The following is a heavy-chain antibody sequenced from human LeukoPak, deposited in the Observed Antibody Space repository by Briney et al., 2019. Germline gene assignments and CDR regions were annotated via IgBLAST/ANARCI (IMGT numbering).Heavy chain of an antibody. Sequence: GVLRLSCAASGFTFSSYWMSWVRQAPGKGLEWVANIKQDGSEKYYVDSVKGRFTISRDNAKNSLYLQMNSLRAEDTAVYYCARHPRSILLWFGDQGFDYWGQGTLVTVSS. V-gene: IGHV3-7*01. D-gene: IGHD3-10*01. CDR2: IKQDGSEK. CDR3: ARHPRSILLWFGDQGFDY. CDR1: GFTFSSYW. J-gene: IGHJ4*02.